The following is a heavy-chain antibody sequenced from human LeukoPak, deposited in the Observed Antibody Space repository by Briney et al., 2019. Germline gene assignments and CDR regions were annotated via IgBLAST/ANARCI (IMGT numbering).Heavy chain of an antibody. V-gene: IGHV3-7*01. CDR1: GFTFSIYW. D-gene: IGHD2-15*01. CDR2: IKQDGSEK. Sequence: GGSLRLSCAASGFTFSIYWMSWVRQAPGKGLEWVSNIKQDGSEKYYVDSVKGRFTISRDNAKNSLYLQMNSLRAEDTAVYYCARVMVAATNWFATWGQGTLVTVSS. CDR3: ARVMVAATNWFAT. J-gene: IGHJ5*02.